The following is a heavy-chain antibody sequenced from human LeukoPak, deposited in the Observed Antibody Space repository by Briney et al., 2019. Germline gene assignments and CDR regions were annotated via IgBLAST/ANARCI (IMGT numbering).Heavy chain of an antibody. Sequence: SETLSLTCAVYGGSFSGYYWSWIRQPPGKGLEWIGEINHSGSTNYNPSLKSRVTISVDTSKNQFSLKLSSVTAADTAVYYCATHFRRSYSFDYWGQGTLVTVSS. CDR2: INHSGST. D-gene: IGHD5-18*01. CDR3: ATHFRRSYSFDY. V-gene: IGHV4-34*01. CDR1: GGSFSGYY. J-gene: IGHJ4*02.